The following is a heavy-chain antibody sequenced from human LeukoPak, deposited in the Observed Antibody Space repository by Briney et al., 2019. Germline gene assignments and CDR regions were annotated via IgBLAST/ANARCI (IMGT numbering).Heavy chain of an antibody. CDR2: ISAYNGNT. V-gene: IGHV1-18*01. D-gene: IGHD4-11*01. CDR3: ARDLLKTTPVAFDI. J-gene: IGHJ3*02. Sequence: GASVKVSCKASGYTFTSYGISWVRQAPGQGLEWMGWISAYNGNTNYAQELQGRVTMTTDTSTSTAYMELRSLRAEDTAVYYCARDLLKTTPVAFDIWGQGTMVTVSS. CDR1: GYTFTSYG.